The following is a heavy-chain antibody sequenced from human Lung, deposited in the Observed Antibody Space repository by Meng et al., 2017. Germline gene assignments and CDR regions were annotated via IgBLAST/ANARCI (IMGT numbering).Heavy chain of an antibody. CDR2: INTGNGAA. V-gene: IGHV1-3*04. CDR1: GYTFTSYP. J-gene: IGHJ4*02. D-gene: IGHD1-26*01. CDR3: ASHPRELPS. Sequence: QVQLVQSGAEVKKPGASVKVSCKASGYTFTSYPIYWVRQAPAQRPEWMGWINTGNGAAKYSQKFQGRVTMTRDTSASTAYMELSSLTSEDTATYYCASHPRELPSWGQGTLVTVSS.